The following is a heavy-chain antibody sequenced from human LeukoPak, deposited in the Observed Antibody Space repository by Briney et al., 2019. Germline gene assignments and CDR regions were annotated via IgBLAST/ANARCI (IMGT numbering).Heavy chain of an antibody. Sequence: TSSETLSLTCTVSGGSISSYYWSWIRQPAGKGLEWIGRIYTSGSTNYNPSLKSRVTMSVDTSKNQFSLKLSSVTAADTAVYYCARDLSYGSGSYYTPFDYWGQGTLVTVSS. CDR3: ARDLSYGSGSYYTPFDY. J-gene: IGHJ4*02. CDR2: IYTSGST. CDR1: GGSISSYY. V-gene: IGHV4-4*07. D-gene: IGHD3-10*01.